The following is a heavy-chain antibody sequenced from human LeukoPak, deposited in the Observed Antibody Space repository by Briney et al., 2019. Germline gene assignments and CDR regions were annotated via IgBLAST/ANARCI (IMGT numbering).Heavy chain of an antibody. CDR3: ARAVSLYSSSWYSDY. V-gene: IGHV1-18*01. CDR1: GYTFTSYG. D-gene: IGHD6-13*01. J-gene: IGHJ4*02. CDR2: ISAYNGNT. Sequence: GASVKVSCKASGYTFTSYGISWVQQAPGQGLEWMGWISAYNGNTNYAQKLQGRVTMTTDTSTSTAYMELRSLRSDDTAVYYCARAVSLYSSSWYSDYWGQGTLVTGSS.